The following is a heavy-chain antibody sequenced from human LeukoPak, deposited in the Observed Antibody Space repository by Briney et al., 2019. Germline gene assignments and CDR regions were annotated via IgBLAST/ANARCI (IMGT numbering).Heavy chain of an antibody. Sequence: GGSLRLSCSASGFTFTNYGMSWVRQAPGKGLEWVSGLSGSGDGRFYADSVEGRFTISRDIFNNIWYLQMNSLRAEDTAVYYCAKGCQCPSGLSSWFDPRGQGTLVAVSS. V-gene: IGHV3-23*01. CDR3: AKGCQCPSGLSSWFDP. J-gene: IGHJ5*02. D-gene: IGHD1-14*01. CDR2: LSGSGDGR. CDR1: GFTFTNYG.